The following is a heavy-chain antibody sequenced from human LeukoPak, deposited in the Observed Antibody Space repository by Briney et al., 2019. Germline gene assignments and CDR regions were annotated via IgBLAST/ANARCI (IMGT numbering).Heavy chain of an antibody. J-gene: IGHJ6*02. CDR1: GFTFSSYS. CDR2: ISSSSSYI. V-gene: IGHV3-21*01. D-gene: IGHD3-9*01. Sequence: GGSLRLSCAASGFTFSSYSMNWVRQAPGKGREGVSSISSSSSYIYYADSVKGRFTISRDNAKNSLYLQMNSLRAEDTAVYYCARDSDAGDYDILTGYLYYYGMDVWGQGTTVTVSS. CDR3: ARDSDAGDYDILTGYLYYYGMDV.